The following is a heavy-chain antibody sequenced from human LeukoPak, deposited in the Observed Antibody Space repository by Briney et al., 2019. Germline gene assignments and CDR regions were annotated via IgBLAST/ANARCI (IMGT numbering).Heavy chain of an antibody. D-gene: IGHD5-18*01. Sequence: GGSLRLSCAASGFTFNTHAMSWVRQAPGKGLEWVSGINGNGASTYYSDSVRGRFTISRDNSKNTLYLQMSSLRAEDTAVYYCAKDQGYSYYYLDYWGQGTLVTVSS. J-gene: IGHJ4*02. V-gene: IGHV3-23*01. CDR3: AKDQGYSYYYLDY. CDR2: INGNGAST. CDR1: GFTFNTHA.